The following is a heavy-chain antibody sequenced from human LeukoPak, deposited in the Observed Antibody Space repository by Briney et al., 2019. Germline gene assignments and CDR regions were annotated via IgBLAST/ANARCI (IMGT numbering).Heavy chain of an antibody. CDR1: GLTFSGYA. V-gene: IGHV3-30*04. Sequence: GGSLRLSCAASGLTFSGYAVHWVRQAPGKGLDWAAVISYNGFNKYYADSVKGRFTISRDNSKNTLYLQMNSLRAEDTAVYYCAKLLFRSSYYYDSSGYYPRRLDYWGQGTLVTVSS. D-gene: IGHD3-22*01. J-gene: IGHJ4*02. CDR2: ISYNGFNK. CDR3: AKLLFRSSYYYDSSGYYPRRLDY.